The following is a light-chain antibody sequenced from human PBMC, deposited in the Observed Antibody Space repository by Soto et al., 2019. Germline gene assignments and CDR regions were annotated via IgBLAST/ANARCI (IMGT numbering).Light chain of an antibody. CDR2: AAS. Sequence: DIQMTQSPSSLSACVGDRVTITCRASQSISSYLNWYQQKPGKAPKLLIYAASSLQSGVPSRFSGSESGTDFTLTISSLQPEDFATYYCQQSYSTRWTFGQGTQVEIK. CDR1: QSISSY. V-gene: IGKV1-39*01. J-gene: IGKJ1*01. CDR3: QQSYSTRWT.